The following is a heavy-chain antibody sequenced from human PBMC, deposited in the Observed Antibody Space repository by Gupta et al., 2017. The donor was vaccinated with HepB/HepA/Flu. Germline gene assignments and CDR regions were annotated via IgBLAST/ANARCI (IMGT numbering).Heavy chain of an antibody. D-gene: IGHD2-8*01. CDR1: GFTFSSYA. CDR3: AKDLVVYCTHANGLTNDY. Sequence: EVQLLESGGGLVQPGGSLRLSCEASGFTFSSYAMSWVRQAPGKGLEWVSAISGSGGSTYYADSVKGRFTISRDNSKNTLYRQMNSLRAEDTAVYYCAKDLVVYCTHANGLTNDYWGQGTLVTVSS. V-gene: IGHV3-23*01. CDR2: ISGSGGST. J-gene: IGHJ4*02.